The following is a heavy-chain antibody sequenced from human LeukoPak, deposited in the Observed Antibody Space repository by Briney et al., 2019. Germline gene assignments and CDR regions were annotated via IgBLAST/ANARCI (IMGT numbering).Heavy chain of an antibody. CDR2: ISSSSSYI. V-gene: IGHV3-21*01. CDR3: ARDASDHYYDSSGYYSFDY. J-gene: IGHJ4*02. Sequence: GGPLRLSCAASGFTFSSYTMYWVRQAPGKGLEWVSSISSSSSYIYYADSVKGRFTISRDNAKNSVYLQMNSLRAEDTAVYYCARDASDHYYDSSGYYSFDYWGQGTLVTVSS. CDR1: GFTFSSYT. D-gene: IGHD3-22*01.